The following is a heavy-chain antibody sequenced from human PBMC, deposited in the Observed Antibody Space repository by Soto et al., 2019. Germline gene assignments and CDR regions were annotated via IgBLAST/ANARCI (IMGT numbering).Heavy chain of an antibody. Sequence: GGSLRLSCAASGFTVSSNYMSWVRQAPGKGLEWVSVIYSGGSTYYADSVKGRFTISRDNSKNTLYPQMNSLRAEDTAVYYCAKQNGYGGNSELEYWGQGTLVTVSS. D-gene: IGHD2-21*02. V-gene: IGHV3-66*04. CDR2: IYSGGST. CDR1: GFTVSSNY. CDR3: AKQNGYGGNSELEY. J-gene: IGHJ4*02.